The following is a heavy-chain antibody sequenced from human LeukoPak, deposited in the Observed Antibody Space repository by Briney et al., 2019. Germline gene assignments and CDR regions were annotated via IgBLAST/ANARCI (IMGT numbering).Heavy chain of an antibody. J-gene: IGHJ4*02. CDR3: ARATYYSESTGYFLY. CDR2: ITNSGTTI. CDR1: GFTFSDYY. V-gene: IGHV3-11*01. D-gene: IGHD3-22*01. Sequence: GRSLRLSCAASGFTFSDYYMSWIRQAPGKGLERVSYITNSGTTIYYADSVKGRFTISRDNAKNSLYLQMNSLTAEDTAVYYCARATYYSESTGYFLYWGQGTLVTVSS.